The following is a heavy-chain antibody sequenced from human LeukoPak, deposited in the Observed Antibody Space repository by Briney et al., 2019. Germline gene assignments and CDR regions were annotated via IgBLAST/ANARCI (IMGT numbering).Heavy chain of an antibody. CDR2: MNPNSGHT. Sequence: ASVKVSCKASGYTFTSYDINWVRQATGQGLEWMGWMNPNSGHTGYAQKFQGRVTMTRNTSISTAYMELSSLRSEDTAVYYCARGYPLRGIAVAGSKGGFDYWGQGTLVTASS. D-gene: IGHD6-19*01. V-gene: IGHV1-8*01. CDR1: GYTFTSYD. J-gene: IGHJ4*02. CDR3: ARGYPLRGIAVAGSKGGFDY.